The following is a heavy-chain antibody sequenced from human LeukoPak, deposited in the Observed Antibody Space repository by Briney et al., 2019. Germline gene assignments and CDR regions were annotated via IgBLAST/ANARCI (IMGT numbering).Heavy chain of an antibody. CDR2: IGYTGTDT. CDR1: GFTFSSFG. Sequence: PGGSLRLSCAASGFTFSSFGMHWVRQAPGEGLERVAYIGYTGTDTYYADSVKGRFTISRDNSKNTVHLQVNSLRAADTALYSCARDLTERKYYIAYWGQGTLVTVSS. D-gene: IGHD2-8*02. CDR3: ARDLTERKYYIAY. V-gene: IGHV3-30*02. J-gene: IGHJ4*02.